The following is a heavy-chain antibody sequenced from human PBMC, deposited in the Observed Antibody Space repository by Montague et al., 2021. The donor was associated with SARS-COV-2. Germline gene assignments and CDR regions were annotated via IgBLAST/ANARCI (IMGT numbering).Heavy chain of an antibody. D-gene: IGHD3-9*01. CDR1: GYSFTSYW. Sequence: QSGAEVKKPGESLRISCKGSGYSFTSYWISWVRQMPGKGLEWMGRIDPSDSYTNYSPSFQGHVTISADKSISTAYLQWSSLKASDTAMYYCARHGGDILTGYYKSWWFDPWGQGTLVTVSS. V-gene: IGHV5-10-1*01. CDR3: ARHGGDILTGYYKSWWFDP. CDR2: IDPSDSYT. J-gene: IGHJ5*02.